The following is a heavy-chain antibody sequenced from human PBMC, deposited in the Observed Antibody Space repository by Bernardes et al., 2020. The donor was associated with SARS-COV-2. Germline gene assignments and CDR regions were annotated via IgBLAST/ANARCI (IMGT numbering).Heavy chain of an antibody. CDR2: ISAYDGNT. CDR3: AREDSGYDSAYYGMDV. CDR1: GYTFTSSG. J-gene: IGHJ6*02. Sequence: ASVKVSCKASGYTFTSSGINWVRQAPGQGLEWMGWISAYDGNTKYAQNFQDRVTTTTDTSTSTAYMELRSLRSDDTAVYYCAREDSGYDSAYYGMDVWGQGTTVTVS. D-gene: IGHD5-12*01. V-gene: IGHV1-18*01.